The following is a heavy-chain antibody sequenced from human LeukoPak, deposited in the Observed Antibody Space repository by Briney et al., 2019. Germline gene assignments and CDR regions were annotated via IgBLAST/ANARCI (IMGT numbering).Heavy chain of an antibody. CDR1: GGSISSYY. CDR3: ARVGDYALKD. V-gene: IGHV4-4*07. Sequence: SETLSLTCTVSGGSISSYYWSWIRQPAGKGLEWIGHIYTSGSTNYNPSLKSRVTMSVDTSKNQFSLKLRSVTAADMAVYYCARVGDYALKDWGQGTLVTVSS. CDR2: IYTSGST. D-gene: IGHD3-16*01. J-gene: IGHJ4*02.